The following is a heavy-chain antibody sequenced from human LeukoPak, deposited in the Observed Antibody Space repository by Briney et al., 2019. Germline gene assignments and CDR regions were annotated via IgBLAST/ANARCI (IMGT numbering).Heavy chain of an antibody. D-gene: IGHD3-10*01. CDR3: VKDRSGTYAFDI. V-gene: IGHV3-15*05. CDR1: GFTFSNAW. Sequence: GGSLRLSCAASGFTFSNAWMSWVRQAPGKGLEWVGRIKSKIDGGTTDYAAPVKGRFTFSRDNSKNTLYLQMSSLRAEDTAVYYCVKDRSGTYAFDIWGRGTMVTVSS. CDR2: IKSKIDGGTT. J-gene: IGHJ3*02.